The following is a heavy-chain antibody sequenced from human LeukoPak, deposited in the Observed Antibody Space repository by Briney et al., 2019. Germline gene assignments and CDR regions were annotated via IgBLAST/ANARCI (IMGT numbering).Heavy chain of an antibody. V-gene: IGHV3-23*01. CDR2: ISGSGDRT. Sequence: PGRSLRLSCAASGFTFNSYAMSWVRQAPGKGLEWVSAISGSGDRTFYADSVKGRLTISRDNSKNTLYLQLNTVRAEDTALYYCARGGTNYYYMDVWGNGTTVTVSS. D-gene: IGHD3-10*01. CDR1: GFTFNSYA. CDR3: ARGGTNYYYMDV. J-gene: IGHJ6*03.